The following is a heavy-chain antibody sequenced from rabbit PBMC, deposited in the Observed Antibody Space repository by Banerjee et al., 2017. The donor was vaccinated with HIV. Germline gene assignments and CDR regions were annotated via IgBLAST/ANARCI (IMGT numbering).Heavy chain of an antibody. Sequence: QEQLVESGGGLVQPEGSLTLTCKASGFDFSRESMCWVRQAPGKGLEWIGCIYMGDSGTYYATWAKGRFAISKASSTTVTLQMTSLTAADTATYFCARDLAGVTGWNFNLWGPGTLVTVS. V-gene: IGHV1S45*01. J-gene: IGHJ4*01. D-gene: IGHD4-1*01. CDR3: ARDLAGVTGWNFNL. CDR1: GFDFSRES. CDR2: IYMGDSGT.